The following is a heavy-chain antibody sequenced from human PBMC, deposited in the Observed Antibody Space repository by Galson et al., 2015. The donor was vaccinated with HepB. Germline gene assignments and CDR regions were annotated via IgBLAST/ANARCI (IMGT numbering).Heavy chain of an antibody. CDR2: ISYDGSNK. J-gene: IGHJ4*02. Sequence: SLRLSCAASGFTFSSYAMHWVRQAPGEGLEWVAVISYDGSNKYYADSVKGRFTISRDNSKNTLYLQMNSLRAEDTAVYYCARPTHSSGWYYFDYWGQGTLVTVSS. CDR1: GFTFSSYA. D-gene: IGHD6-19*01. CDR3: ARPTHSSGWYYFDY. V-gene: IGHV3-30-3*01.